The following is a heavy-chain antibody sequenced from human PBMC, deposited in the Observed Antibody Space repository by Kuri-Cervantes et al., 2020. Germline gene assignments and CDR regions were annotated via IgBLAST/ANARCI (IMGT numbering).Heavy chain of an antibody. CDR1: GFTFGDYA. CDR2: INHSGST. Sequence: ESLKISCTASGFTFGDYAMSWFRQPPGKGLEWIGEINHSGSTNYNPSLKSRVTISVDTSKNQFSLKLSSVTAADTAVYYCAVKVGADNNWFDPWGQGTLVTVSS. CDR3: AVKVGADNNWFDP. V-gene: IGHV4-34*08. J-gene: IGHJ5*02. D-gene: IGHD1-26*01.